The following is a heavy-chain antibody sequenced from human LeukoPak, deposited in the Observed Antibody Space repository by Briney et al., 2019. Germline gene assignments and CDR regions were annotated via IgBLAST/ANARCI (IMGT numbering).Heavy chain of an antibody. D-gene: IGHD2-8*01. CDR2: TNSGGTST. Sequence: PGGSLRLSCATSGFTFVDYGLSWVRRAPGKGLEWISTTNSGGTSTYYAESVKGRFTISRDNSKNTLYLQMSSLRVEDTAVYYCAKQSYARSLGEGGPGTLVSVSS. J-gene: IGHJ4*02. CDR1: GFTFVDYG. CDR3: AKQSYARSLGE. V-gene: IGHV3-23*01.